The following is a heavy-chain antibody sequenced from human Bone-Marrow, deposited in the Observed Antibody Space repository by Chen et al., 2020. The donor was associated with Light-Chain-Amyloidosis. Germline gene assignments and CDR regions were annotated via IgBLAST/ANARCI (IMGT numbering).Heavy chain of an antibody. CDR3: VGGGD. V-gene: IGHV3-53*04. CDR1: GFIVSNNY. CDR2: FYGGVRT. J-gene: IGHJ4*02. Sequence: EVQLVESGGGLVQPGGSLRLSCAASGFIVSNNYMNWVRQAPGKGLEWVSVFYGGVRTYHADAVKGRFTISKHNSKNTLYLQRNGLRAEDTAVYYGVGGGDWGQGTLVTVSS. D-gene: IGHD3-16*01.